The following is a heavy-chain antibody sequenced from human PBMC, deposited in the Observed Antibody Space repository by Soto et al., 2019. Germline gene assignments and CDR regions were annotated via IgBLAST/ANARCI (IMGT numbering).Heavy chain of an antibody. CDR3: ARAGIIVVVPAASNFDY. V-gene: IGHV6-1*01. D-gene: IGHD2-2*01. J-gene: IGHJ4*02. CDR2: TYYRSKWYN. Sequence: QSQTLSLTCAISGDSVSSNSAAWNWIRQSPSRGLEWLGRTYYRSKWYNDYAVSVKSRITINPDTSKNQFSLQLNSVTPEDTAVYYCARAGIIVVVPAASNFDYWGQGTLVTVSS. CDR1: GDSVSSNSAA.